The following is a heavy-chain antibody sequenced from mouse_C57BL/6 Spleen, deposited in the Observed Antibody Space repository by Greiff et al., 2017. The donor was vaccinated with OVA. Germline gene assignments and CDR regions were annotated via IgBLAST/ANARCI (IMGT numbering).Heavy chain of an antibody. V-gene: IGHV5-17*01. CDR3: ARPGRGYFDY. D-gene: IGHD3-3*01. Sequence: DVQLVESGGGLVKPGGSLKLSCAASGFTFSDYGMHWVRQAPEKGLEWVAYISSGSSTIYYADTVKGRFTISRDNAKNTLFLQMTSLRSEDTAMYYCARPGRGYFDYWGQGTTLTVSS. J-gene: IGHJ2*01. CDR1: GFTFSDYG. CDR2: ISSGSSTI.